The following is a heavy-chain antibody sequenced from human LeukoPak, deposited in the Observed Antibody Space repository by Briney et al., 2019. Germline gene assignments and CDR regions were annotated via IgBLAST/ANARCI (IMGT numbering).Heavy chain of an antibody. D-gene: IGHD3-10*01. CDR2: ISAYNGNT. J-gene: IGHJ4*02. V-gene: IGHV1-18*01. CDR1: GDTFTSYA. Sequence: ASVKVSCKASGDTFTSYAITWVRQAPGQGLEWMGWISAYNGNTNYAQKLQGRVTMTTDTSTSTAYMELRSLRSDDTAVYYCARDLWFGELTFDYWGQGTLVTVSS. CDR3: ARDLWFGELTFDY.